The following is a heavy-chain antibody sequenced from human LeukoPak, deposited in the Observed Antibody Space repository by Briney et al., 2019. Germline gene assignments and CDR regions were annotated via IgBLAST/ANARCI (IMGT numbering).Heavy chain of an antibody. CDR3: ARDRSYVGFDY. Sequence: GGSLRLSCAASGFTFTDYTINWVRQAPGKGLEWVSSISTSSNIYYADSVKGRFTVSRDNAKNSVYLQTNSLRAEDTAIYYCARDRSYVGFDYWGQGTLVTVSS. J-gene: IGHJ4*02. CDR1: GFTFTDYT. V-gene: IGHV3-69-1*01. CDR2: ISTSSNI. D-gene: IGHD4-23*01.